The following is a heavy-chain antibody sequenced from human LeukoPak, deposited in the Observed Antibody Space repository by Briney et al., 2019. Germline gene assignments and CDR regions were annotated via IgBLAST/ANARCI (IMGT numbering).Heavy chain of an antibody. CDR1: GYTFTGYY. J-gene: IGHJ4*02. CDR2: INPNSGGT. Sequence: ASVKVSCKASGYTFTGYYMHWVRQAPGQGLEWMGWINPNSGGTNYAQKFQGRVTMTRDTPISTAYMELSRLRSDDTAVYYCARYGHYDSSGYSYDYWGQGTLVTVSS. CDR3: ARYGHYDSSGYSYDY. D-gene: IGHD3-22*01. V-gene: IGHV1-2*02.